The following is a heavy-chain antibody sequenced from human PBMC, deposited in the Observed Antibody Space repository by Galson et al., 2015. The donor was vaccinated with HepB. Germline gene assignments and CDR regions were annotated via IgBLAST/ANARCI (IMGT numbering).Heavy chain of an antibody. V-gene: IGHV5-51*01. J-gene: IGHJ4*02. D-gene: IGHD5-12*01. CDR2: IYPGDSDT. Sequence: QSGAEVKKPGDSLKISCKGSGYSFTSSWIAWVRQMPGKGLEWMGIIYPGDSDTRYSPSFQGQVTISADKSISTAYLQWSSLKASDTAVYYCARLEVATSPFDYWDQGTLVTVSS. CDR1: GYSFTSSW. CDR3: ARLEVATSPFDY.